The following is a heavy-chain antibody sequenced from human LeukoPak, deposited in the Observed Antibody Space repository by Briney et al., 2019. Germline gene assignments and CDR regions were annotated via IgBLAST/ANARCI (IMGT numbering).Heavy chain of an antibody. CDR3: ARIYSREPLFDY. J-gene: IGHJ4*02. Sequence: SGPTLVNPTQTLTLTCTFSGFSLSTSGMRVSWIRQPPGKALEWLARIDWDDAKFYSTSLKTRLTISKDTSKNQVVLTMTNMDPVDTATYYCARIYSREPLFDYWGQGTLVTVSS. V-gene: IGHV2-70*04. CDR2: IDWDDAK. CDR1: GFSLSTSGMR. D-gene: IGHD2-15*01.